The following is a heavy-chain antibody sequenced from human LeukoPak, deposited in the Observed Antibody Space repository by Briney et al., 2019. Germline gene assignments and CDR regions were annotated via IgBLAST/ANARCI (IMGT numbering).Heavy chain of an antibody. CDR3: ARDGNYYDSSAYYPH. Sequence: ASVKVSCKASGYSFSGYYIHWVRQAPGQGLEWMGWINPNSGGTKYAQKFQGRVTMTRDTSISTAYMELSSLKSDDTAVYYCARDGNYYDSSAYYPHWGQGTLVTVSS. J-gene: IGHJ4*02. V-gene: IGHV1-2*02. D-gene: IGHD3-22*01. CDR1: GYSFSGYY. CDR2: INPNSGGT.